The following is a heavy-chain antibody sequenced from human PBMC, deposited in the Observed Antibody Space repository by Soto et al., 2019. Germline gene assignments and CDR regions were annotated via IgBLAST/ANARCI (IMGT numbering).Heavy chain of an antibody. CDR3: ARDRWAPLHLGELSLVYYYYYMDV. CDR1: GFTFSSYG. J-gene: IGHJ6*03. V-gene: IGHV3-30*03. D-gene: IGHD3-16*02. Sequence: PGGSLRLSCAASGFTFSSYGMHWVRQAPGKGLEWVAVISYDGSNKYYADSVKGRFTISRDNSKNTLYLQMISLRAEDTAVYYCARDRWAPLHLGELSLVYYYYYMDVWGKGTTVTVS. CDR2: ISYDGSNK.